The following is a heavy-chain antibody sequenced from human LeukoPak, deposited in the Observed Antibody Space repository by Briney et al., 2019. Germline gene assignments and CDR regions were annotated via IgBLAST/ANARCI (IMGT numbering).Heavy chain of an antibody. Sequence: GGSLRLSCAASGFTFSSYGMHWVRQAPGKGLEWVAVIWYDGSNIYYADSVKGRFTISRDNSKNTLYLQMNSLRAEDTAVYYCARDRLGYCTNGVCGYFDYWGQGTLVTVSS. CDR3: ARDRLGYCTNGVCGYFDY. CDR1: GFTFSSYG. D-gene: IGHD2-8*01. V-gene: IGHV3-33*01. J-gene: IGHJ4*02. CDR2: IWYDGSNI.